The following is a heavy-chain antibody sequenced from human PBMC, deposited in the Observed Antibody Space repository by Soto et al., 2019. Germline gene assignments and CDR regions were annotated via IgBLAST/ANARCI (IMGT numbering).Heavy chain of an antibody. CDR1: GFTFSSYA. J-gene: IGHJ4*01. Sequence: GSLRLSCAASGFTFSSYAMHWVRQAPGKGLEWVAVISYDGSNKYYADSVKGRFTISRDNSKNTLYLQMNSLRAEDTAVYYCAKDGLGAYSYGSYYFDYWGQGTLVTVSS. V-gene: IGHV3-30-3*01. CDR3: AKDGLGAYSYGSYYFDY. CDR2: ISYDGSNK. D-gene: IGHD5-18*01.